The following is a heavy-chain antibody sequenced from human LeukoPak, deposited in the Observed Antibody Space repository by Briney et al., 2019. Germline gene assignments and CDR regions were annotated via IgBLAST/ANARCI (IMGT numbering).Heavy chain of an antibody. CDR3: AKLPAAGGDYVYMDS. CDR2: IARSGGYT. D-gene: IGHD3-16*01. CDR1: GFTFSSYA. V-gene: IGHV3-23*01. Sequence: GGSLRLSCAASGFTFSSYAMTWVRQAPGKGLEWVSAIARSGGYTYYADSVRGRFTISRDNSKNTLYLQMSSLRAEDTAVYYCAKLPAAGGDYVYMDSWGQGTLVTVSS. J-gene: IGHJ4*02.